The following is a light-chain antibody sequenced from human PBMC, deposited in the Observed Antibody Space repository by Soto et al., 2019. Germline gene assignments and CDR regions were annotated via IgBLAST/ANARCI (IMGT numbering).Light chain of an antibody. CDR3: QQSYSTPRT. CDR2: AAS. CDR1: QSISSY. V-gene: IGKV1-39*01. J-gene: IGKJ1*01. Sequence: DIQMTQYPSPLSSALGEGVTITCRASQSISSYLNWYQQKPGKAPKLLIYAASSLQSGVPSRFSGSGSGTDFTLTISSLQPEDFATYYCQQSYSTPRTFGQGTKVDIK.